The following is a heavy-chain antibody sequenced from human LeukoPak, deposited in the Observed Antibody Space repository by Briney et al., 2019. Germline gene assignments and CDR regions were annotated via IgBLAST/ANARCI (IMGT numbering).Heavy chain of an antibody. CDR1: GGSFSGYY. CDR3: ARVRRYYDLSSRPYAFDI. CDR2: INHSGST. V-gene: IGHV4-34*01. J-gene: IGHJ3*02. Sequence: SETLSLTCAVYGGSFSGYYWSWIRQPPGKGLEWIGEINHSGSTNYNPSLKSRVTISVDTSKNQFSLKLSSVTAADTAVYYCARVRRYYDLSSRPYAFDIWGQGTMVTVSS. D-gene: IGHD3-22*01.